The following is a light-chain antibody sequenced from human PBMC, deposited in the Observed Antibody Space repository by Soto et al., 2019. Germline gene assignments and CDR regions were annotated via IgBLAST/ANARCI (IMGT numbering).Light chain of an antibody. CDR2: RNN. Sequence: QSVLTQSPSASGTPGQRITISCSGSGSNIGPNYVYWYQHLPGTAPKLLIYRNNQRPSGVPDRFFGSKSGTSASLAISGLRSEDEADYYCAAWDDSLSGFYVFGTGTKVTVL. J-gene: IGLJ1*01. CDR1: GSNIGPNY. V-gene: IGLV1-47*01. CDR3: AAWDDSLSGFYV.